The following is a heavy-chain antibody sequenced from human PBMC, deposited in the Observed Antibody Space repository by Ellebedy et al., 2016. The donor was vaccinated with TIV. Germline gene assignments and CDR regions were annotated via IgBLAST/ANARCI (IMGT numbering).Heavy chain of an antibody. J-gene: IGHJ3*02. CDR2: IAIDSTT. CDR3: ARETYNDVDLKLWGIFDI. CDR1: ELTVTSNF. Sequence: GESLKISCAASELTVTSNFMSWVRQAPGKGLAWVSTIAIDSTTYYADSVKGRFTIFRGNSKNTLDIQMNSLRAEDTAVYYCARETYNDVDLKLWGIFDIWGQGTMVTVSS. D-gene: IGHD3-10*01. V-gene: IGHV3-66*01.